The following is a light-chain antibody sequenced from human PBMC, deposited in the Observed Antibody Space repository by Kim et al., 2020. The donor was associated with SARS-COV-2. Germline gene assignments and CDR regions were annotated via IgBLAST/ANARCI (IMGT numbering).Light chain of an antibody. CDR1: KLGDKF. CDR3: QALDSRLLL. Sequence: SYELTQPPSVSVTPGQTASITCTGEKLGDKFVCWYQQKPGQSPLLVIYQDNKRPSGIPERFSGSISGNTATLTISETQSTDEADYYCQALDSRLLLFGGGTQLTVL. V-gene: IGLV3-1*01. CDR2: QDN. J-gene: IGLJ2*01.